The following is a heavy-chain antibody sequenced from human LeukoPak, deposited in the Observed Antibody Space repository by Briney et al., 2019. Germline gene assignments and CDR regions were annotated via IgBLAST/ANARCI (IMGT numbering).Heavy chain of an antibody. J-gene: IGHJ2*01. CDR3: ARVGGLWYFDL. CDR1: GGSISSGDYY. Sequence: SETLSLTCTVSGGSISSGDYYWSWIRQPPGKGLEWIGYIYYSGSTNYNPSLKSRVTISVDTSKNQFSLKLSSVTAADTAVYYCARVGGLWYFDLWGRGTLVTVSS. V-gene: IGHV4-61*08. CDR2: IYYSGST.